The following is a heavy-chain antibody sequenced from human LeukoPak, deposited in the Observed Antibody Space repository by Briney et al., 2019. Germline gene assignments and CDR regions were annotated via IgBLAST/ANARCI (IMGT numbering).Heavy chain of an antibody. D-gene: IGHD1-26*01. CDR1: GGTFSSYA. V-gene: IGHV1-69*04. Sequence: SVKVSPKPSGGTFSSYAISWVRQAPGQGLEWMGRIIPILGIANYAQKFQGRVTITADNSTSTAYMELSSLRSEDTAVYYCARDSPPSGSYRNNWFDPWGQGTLVTVSS. CDR3: ARDSPPSGSYRNNWFDP. J-gene: IGHJ5*02. CDR2: IIPILGIA.